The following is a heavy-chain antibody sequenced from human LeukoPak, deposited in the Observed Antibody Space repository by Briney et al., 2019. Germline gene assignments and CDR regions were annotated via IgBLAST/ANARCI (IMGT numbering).Heavy chain of an antibody. J-gene: IGHJ4*02. CDR2: IYYSGST. CDR3: ARWDYGSETYGLDY. Sequence: SETLSLTCTVSGGSISTYYWSWIRQPPGKGLEWIGCIYYSGSTNYNPSLKSRVTISVDTSKNQFSLKLSSVTAADTAVYYCARWDYGSETYGLDYWGQGTLVTVSS. D-gene: IGHD3-10*01. V-gene: IGHV4-59*01. CDR1: GGSISTYY.